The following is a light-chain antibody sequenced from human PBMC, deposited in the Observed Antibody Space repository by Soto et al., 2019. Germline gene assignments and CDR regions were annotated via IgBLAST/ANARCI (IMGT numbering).Light chain of an antibody. Sequence: DMQMTQSPSTLSASVGDTVTITCRASQSISTWLAWYQQKPGKAPQLLISDASSLQSGVPSRFSGSGSGTEFTLTISSLQPDDFATYYCQQYNTYSGTFGQGTKWIS. J-gene: IGKJ1*01. CDR1: QSISTW. CDR2: DAS. CDR3: QQYNTYSGT. V-gene: IGKV1-5*01.